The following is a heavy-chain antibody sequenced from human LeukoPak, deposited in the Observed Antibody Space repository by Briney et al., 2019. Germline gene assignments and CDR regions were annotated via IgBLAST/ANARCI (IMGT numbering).Heavy chain of an antibody. CDR2: IYYSGSP. D-gene: IGHD3-22*01. Sequence: SETLSLTCTVSGGSVSSYRWGWIRQPPGRGLEWIGSIYYSGSPNYNPSLKSRVTISVDTSKNQFSLKLSSVTAADTAVYYCATISGYQTTWGQGTLVTVSS. CDR1: GGSVSSYR. V-gene: IGHV4-59*02. CDR3: ATISGYQTT. J-gene: IGHJ4*02.